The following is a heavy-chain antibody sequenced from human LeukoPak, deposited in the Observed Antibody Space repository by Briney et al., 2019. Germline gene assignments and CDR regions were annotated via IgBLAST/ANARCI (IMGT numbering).Heavy chain of an antibody. D-gene: IGHD5-24*01. Sequence: PSETLSLTCAVYGGSFSGYYWSWIRQPPAKGLEWIGEINHSGSTNYNPSLKSRVTISVDTSKNQFSLKLSSVTAADTAVYYSARGRLQRYYYYYMDVWGKGTTVTVSS. J-gene: IGHJ6*03. CDR1: GGSFSGYY. V-gene: IGHV4-34*01. CDR2: INHSGST. CDR3: ARGRLQRYYYYYMDV.